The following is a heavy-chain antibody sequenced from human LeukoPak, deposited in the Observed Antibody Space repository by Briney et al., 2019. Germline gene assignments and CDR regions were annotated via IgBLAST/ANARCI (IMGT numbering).Heavy chain of an antibody. CDR3: ARDGSSGWYSVAGKFDY. V-gene: IGHV3-30*04. Sequence: GGSLRLSCAASGFTFSSYAIHWVRQAPGEGPGWVAFILYDGSYNYYADSVKGRLTISRDNSTNTLYLQMNSRRAEDTAVYHCARDGSSGWYSVAGKFDYWGQGTLVTVSS. D-gene: IGHD6-19*01. CDR1: GFTFSSYA. CDR2: ILYDGSYN. J-gene: IGHJ4*02.